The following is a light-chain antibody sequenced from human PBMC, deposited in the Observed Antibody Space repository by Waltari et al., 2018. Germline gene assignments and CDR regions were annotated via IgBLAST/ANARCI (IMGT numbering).Light chain of an antibody. Sequence: QSVLTQPPSASGTPGQRVTISCSGSSSNIGSNSVNWYQQLPGTAPKLLVYGNYQRPSGVPDRVSGSKSGTSASLAISGLQSQDDADYYCAAWDDSLNGVVFGGGTKLTV. CDR2: GNY. CDR3: AAWDDSLNGVV. J-gene: IGLJ2*01. CDR1: SSNIGSNS. V-gene: IGLV1-44*01.